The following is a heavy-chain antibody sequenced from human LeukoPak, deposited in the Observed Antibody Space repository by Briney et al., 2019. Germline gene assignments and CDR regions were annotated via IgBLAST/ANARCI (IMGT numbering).Heavy chain of an antibody. Sequence: PGGSLRLSCAASGFTFSSYSMNWVRQAPGKGLELVSSISSSSSYIYYADSVKGRFTISRDNAKNSLYLQMNSLRAEDTAVYYCARGNAAGYCSSTSCSRWVYWGQGTLVTVSS. V-gene: IGHV3-21*01. J-gene: IGHJ4*02. CDR2: ISSSSSYI. CDR3: ARGNAAGYCSSTSCSRWVY. CDR1: GFTFSSYS. D-gene: IGHD2-2*01.